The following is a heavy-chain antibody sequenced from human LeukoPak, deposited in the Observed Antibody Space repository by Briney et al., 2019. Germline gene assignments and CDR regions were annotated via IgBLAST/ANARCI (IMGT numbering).Heavy chain of an antibody. CDR3: ARGAAGTVPFDY. D-gene: IGHD6-13*01. CDR1: GGSISSYY. V-gene: IGHV4-59*08. J-gene: IGHJ4*02. CDR2: THYSGST. Sequence: SETLSLTCAVSGGSISSYYWSWIRQPPGKGLEWVGYTHYSGSTDYNPSLKTRVTISVDTSKNQFSLKLSSVTAADTAVYYCARGAAGTVPFDYWGQGTLVTVSS.